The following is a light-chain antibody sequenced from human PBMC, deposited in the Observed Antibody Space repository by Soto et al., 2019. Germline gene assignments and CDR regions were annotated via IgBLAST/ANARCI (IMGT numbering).Light chain of an antibody. V-gene: IGKV3-20*01. CDR2: ATS. CDR1: QNVSITV. CDR3: QQYGRSPWT. J-gene: IGKJ1*01. Sequence: EIVLTQSPGTLSLSPGERATLSCRASQNVSITVLAWCQQKPGQAPRLLIYATSTRANGIPDRFSGSGSGTDFTLTISRLESEDFAVYYCQQYGRSPWTFGQGTKVEIK.